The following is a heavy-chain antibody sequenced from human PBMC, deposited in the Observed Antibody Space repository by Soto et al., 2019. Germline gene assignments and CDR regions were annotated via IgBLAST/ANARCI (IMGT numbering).Heavy chain of an antibody. CDR3: ARWAYDILTGYPYYYYYYMDV. J-gene: IGHJ6*03. Sequence: GASVKVSCKASGGTFSSYTISWVRQAPGQGLEWMGRIIPILGIANYAQKIQGRVTITADKSTSTAYMELSSLRSEDTAVYYCARWAYDILTGYPYYYYYYMDVWGKGTTVTVSS. CDR1: GGTFSSYT. V-gene: IGHV1-69*02. D-gene: IGHD3-9*01. CDR2: IIPILGIA.